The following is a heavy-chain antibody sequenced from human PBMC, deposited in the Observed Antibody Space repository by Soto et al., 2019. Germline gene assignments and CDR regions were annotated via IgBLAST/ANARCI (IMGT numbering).Heavy chain of an antibody. V-gene: IGHV3-48*01. J-gene: IGHJ3*02. CDR1: GFTFSSYS. CDR2: ISSSSSTI. Sequence: GGSLRLSCAASGFTFSSYSMNWVRQAPGKGLEWVSYISSSSSTIYYADSVKGRFTISRDNAKNSLYLQMNSLRAKETAVYYCARDIYSGYAYDYGDANAFDIWGQGTMVTVSS. CDR3: ARDIYSGYAYDYGDANAFDI. D-gene: IGHD5-12*01.